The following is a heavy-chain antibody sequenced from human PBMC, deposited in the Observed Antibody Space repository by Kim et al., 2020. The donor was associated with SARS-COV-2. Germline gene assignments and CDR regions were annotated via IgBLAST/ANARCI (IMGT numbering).Heavy chain of an antibody. Sequence: ASVKVSCKVSGYTLTELSMHWVRQAPGKGLEWMGGFDPEDGETIYAQKFQGRVTMTEDTSTDTAYMELSSPRSEDTAVYYCATTTIFGVANWFDPWGQGTLVTVSS. D-gene: IGHD3-3*01. J-gene: IGHJ5*02. CDR1: GYTLTELS. V-gene: IGHV1-24*01. CDR2: FDPEDGET. CDR3: ATTTIFGVANWFDP.